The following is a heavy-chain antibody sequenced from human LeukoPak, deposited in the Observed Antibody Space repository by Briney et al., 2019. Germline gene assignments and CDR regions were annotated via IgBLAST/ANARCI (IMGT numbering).Heavy chain of an antibody. CDR2: ISSSSTI. CDR1: GFTFNTYA. J-gene: IGHJ5*02. D-gene: IGHD6-19*01. Sequence: GGSLRLSCAASGFTFNTYAMNWVRQAPGKGLQWISYISSSSTIYYADSVKGRFTISRDNAKNSLYLQMNSLTDEDTSLYYCARARPVADVNWFDPWGQGTLVTVSS. CDR3: ARARPVADVNWFDP. V-gene: IGHV3-48*02.